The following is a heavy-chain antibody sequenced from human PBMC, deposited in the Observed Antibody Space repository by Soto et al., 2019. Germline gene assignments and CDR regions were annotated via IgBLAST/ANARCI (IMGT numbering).Heavy chain of an antibody. Sequence: PSVKVSCKASGYTFTSYDINWVRQATGQGLEWMGWMNPNSGNTGYAQKFQGRVTMTRNTSISTAYMELSSLRSEDTAVYYCARELSDRGYYYYYGMDVWGQGTTVTVSS. J-gene: IGHJ6*02. V-gene: IGHV1-8*01. CDR3: ARELSDRGYYYYYGMDV. CDR1: GYTFTSYD. D-gene: IGHD3-10*01. CDR2: MNPNSGNT.